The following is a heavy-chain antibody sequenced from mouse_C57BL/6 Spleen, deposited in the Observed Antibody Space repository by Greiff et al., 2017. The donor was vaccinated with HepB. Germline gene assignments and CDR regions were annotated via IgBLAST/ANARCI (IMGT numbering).Heavy chain of an antibody. Sequence: VQLQQPGAELVMPGASVKLSCKASGYTFTSYWMHWVKQRPGQGLEWIGEIDPSDSYTNYNQKFKGKSTLTVDKSSSTAYMQLSSLTSEDSAVYYCASKGYSNYDYAMDYWGQGTSVTVSS. CDR3: ASKGYSNYDYAMDY. V-gene: IGHV1-69*01. CDR2: IDPSDSYT. CDR1: GYTFTSYW. J-gene: IGHJ4*01. D-gene: IGHD2-5*01.